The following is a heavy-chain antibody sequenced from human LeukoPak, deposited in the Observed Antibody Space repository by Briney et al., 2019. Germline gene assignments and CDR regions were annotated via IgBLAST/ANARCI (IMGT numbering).Heavy chain of an antibody. D-gene: IGHD6-6*01. Sequence: SETLSLTCTVSGGSISSYYWSWIRQPAGKGLEWIGHIYTSGSTNYNPSLKSRVTMSVDTSKNQFSLKLSSVTAADTAVYYCARGGIAARENAFDIWGQGTMVTVSS. J-gene: IGHJ3*02. CDR1: GGSISSYY. CDR3: ARGGIAARENAFDI. V-gene: IGHV4-4*07. CDR2: IYTSGST.